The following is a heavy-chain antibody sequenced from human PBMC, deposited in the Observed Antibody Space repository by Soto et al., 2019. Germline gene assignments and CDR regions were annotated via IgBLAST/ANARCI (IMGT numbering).Heavy chain of an antibody. D-gene: IGHD3-3*01. J-gene: IGHJ4*02. Sequence: ETLSLTCTVSGGSISSYYWSWIRQPPGKGLEWIGYIYYSGSTNYNPSLKSRVTISVDTSKNQFSLKLSSVTAADTAVYYCARGRYDFWSGYLYYFDYWGQGTLVTVSS. V-gene: IGHV4-59*01. CDR2: IYYSGST. CDR3: ARGRYDFWSGYLYYFDY. CDR1: GGSISSYY.